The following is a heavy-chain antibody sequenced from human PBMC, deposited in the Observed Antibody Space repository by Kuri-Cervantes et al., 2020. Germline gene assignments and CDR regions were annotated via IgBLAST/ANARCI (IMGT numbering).Heavy chain of an antibody. Sequence: GESLKISCAASGVNFRSHWMSWVRQAPGKGLEWVADINPDGGQKVYVDSVKGRFSVSRDNAKNSLYLEMNSLGTDDTAVFYCVRANNWAFDFWGQGVLVTVSS. CDR3: VRANNWAFDF. D-gene: IGHD5-24*01. CDR1: GVNFRSHW. V-gene: IGHV3-7*01. CDR2: INPDGGQK. J-gene: IGHJ4*02.